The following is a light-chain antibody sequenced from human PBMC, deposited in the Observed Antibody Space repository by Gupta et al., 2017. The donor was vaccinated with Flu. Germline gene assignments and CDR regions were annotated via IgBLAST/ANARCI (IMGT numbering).Light chain of an antibody. J-gene: IGKJ5*01. V-gene: IGKV3-11*01. CDR3: QQRSNWPVT. CDR2: DAS. Sequence: PATLSLSPGERASLSCRASQSVTNNLVWYQQKPGQAPRLLIYDASNRATGIPARFSGSGSGTDFTLTISSLEPEDFAVYYCQQRSNWPVTFSQGTRLEIK. CDR1: QSVTNN.